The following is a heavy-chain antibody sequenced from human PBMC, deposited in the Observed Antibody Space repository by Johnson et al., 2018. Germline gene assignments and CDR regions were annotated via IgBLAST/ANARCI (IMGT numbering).Heavy chain of an antibody. Sequence: QVQLVQSGAEVKKSGSSVKVPCKASGGTFSSYAMSWVRQAPGQGLEWMGGIIPIFGTADYAQRFQGRVTITADESTSTAYMELSSLRSEDTAVWFCARGAEVGPRDAFDIWGQGTMVTVSS. J-gene: IGHJ3*02. D-gene: IGHD2-15*01. CDR1: GGTFSSYA. CDR2: IIPIFGTA. V-gene: IGHV1-69*12. CDR3: ARGAEVGPRDAFDI.